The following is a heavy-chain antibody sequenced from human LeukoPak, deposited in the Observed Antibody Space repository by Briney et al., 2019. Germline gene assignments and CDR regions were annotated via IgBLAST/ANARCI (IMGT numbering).Heavy chain of an antibody. CDR1: GFTFSSYW. CDR3: ARDLQSVAATSGRRIMSTDDVFDI. CDR2: IKQDGSEK. Sequence: PGGSLRLSCAASGFTFSSYWMSWVRQAPGKGLEWVANIKQDGSEKYYVDSVKGRFTISRDNAKNSLYLQMNSLRAEDTAVYYCARDLQSVAATSGRRIMSTDDVFDIWGQGTMVTVSS. V-gene: IGHV3-7*05. D-gene: IGHD2-15*01. J-gene: IGHJ3*02.